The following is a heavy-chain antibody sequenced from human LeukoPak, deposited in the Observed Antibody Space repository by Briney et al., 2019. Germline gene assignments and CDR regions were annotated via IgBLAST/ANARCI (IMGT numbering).Heavy chain of an antibody. CDR2: ISGSGGST. V-gene: IGHV3-23*01. J-gene: IGHJ4*02. CDR3: ARDPPTYYDFWSGYRNYFDY. CDR1: GFTFSSYA. D-gene: IGHD3-3*01. Sequence: GGSLRLSCAASGFTFSSYAMSWVRQAPGKGLEWVSAISGSGGSTYYADSVKGRFTISRDNAKNSLYLQMNSLRAEDTAVYYCARDPPTYYDFWSGYRNYFDYWGQGTLVTVSS.